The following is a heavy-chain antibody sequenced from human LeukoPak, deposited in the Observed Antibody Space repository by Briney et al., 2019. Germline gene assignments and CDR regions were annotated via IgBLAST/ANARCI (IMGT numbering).Heavy chain of an antibody. Sequence: PSQTLSLTCTVSGGSISSGSYYWSWIRQPAGKGLEWIGRIYTSGSTNYNPSLKSRVTISVDTSKNQFSLKLSSVTAADTAVYYCATYYYGSGYNWFDPWGQGTLVTVSS. CDR1: GGSISSGSYY. J-gene: IGHJ5*02. CDR2: IYTSGST. CDR3: ATYYYGSGYNWFDP. V-gene: IGHV4-61*02. D-gene: IGHD3-10*01.